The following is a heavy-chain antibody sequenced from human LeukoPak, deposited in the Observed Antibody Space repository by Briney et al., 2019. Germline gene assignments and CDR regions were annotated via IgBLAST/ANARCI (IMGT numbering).Heavy chain of an antibody. J-gene: IGHJ4*02. CDR3: AREGLGYSYGY. Sequence: GGSLRLSCAASGFTFSRYWMYWVRQAPGKELVWVSRVHSDGSSTYYADSVKGRFTISRDNAKNTLYLQMNSLRAEDTAVYYCAREGLGYSYGYWGQGTLVTVSS. D-gene: IGHD5-18*01. V-gene: IGHV3-74*01. CDR1: GFTFSRYW. CDR2: VHSDGSST.